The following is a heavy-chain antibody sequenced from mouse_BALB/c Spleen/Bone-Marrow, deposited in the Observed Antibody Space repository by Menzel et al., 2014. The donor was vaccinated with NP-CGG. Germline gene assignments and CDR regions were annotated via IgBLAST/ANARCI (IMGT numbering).Heavy chain of an antibody. CDR1: GYTFTSYW. CDR3: TRLGAPYAMDY. Sequence: LQQSGSELVRPGASVKLSCKASGYTFTSYWMHWVKQRPGQGLEWIGSIYPGSGSTNYDEKFKSKATLTVDTSSSTAYMQLSSLTSEDSAVYYCTRLGAPYAMDYWGQGTSVTVSS. CDR2: IYPGSGST. V-gene: IGHV1S22*01. J-gene: IGHJ4*01.